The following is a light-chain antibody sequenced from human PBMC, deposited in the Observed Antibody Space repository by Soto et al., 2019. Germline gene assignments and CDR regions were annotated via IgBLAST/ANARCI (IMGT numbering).Light chain of an antibody. J-gene: IGLJ3*02. CDR3: CSYACSSTWV. CDR2: DVN. V-gene: IGLV2-11*01. Sequence: QSALTQPRSVSGSPGQSVTISCTGTSNDVGGYNYVSWYQQHPGKAPKLLISDVNKWPSGVPDRFSGSKSGNTASLIISGLQAEDEADYYGCSYACSSTWVFGGGTKLTVL. CDR1: SNDVGGYNY.